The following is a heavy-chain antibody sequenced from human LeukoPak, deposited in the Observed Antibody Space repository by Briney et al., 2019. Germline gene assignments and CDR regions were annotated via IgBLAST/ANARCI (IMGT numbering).Heavy chain of an antibody. V-gene: IGHV3-20*04. CDR1: GFTFEKHG. D-gene: IGHD1-26*01. Sequence: PGGSLRLSCAASGFTFEKHGMSWVRQAPGKGLEWVSGLNWNGGSTGYADSVKGRFTISRDNAKKPLYLQMNSLRAEDTALYYCARDGSYIGLDVWGQGTMVTVSS. J-gene: IGHJ3*01. CDR2: LNWNGGST. CDR3: ARDGSYIGLDV.